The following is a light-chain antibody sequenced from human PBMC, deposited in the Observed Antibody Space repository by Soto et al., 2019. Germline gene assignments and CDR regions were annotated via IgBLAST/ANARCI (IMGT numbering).Light chain of an antibody. CDR3: SSYTASNTQV. J-gene: IGLJ3*02. CDR2: DVS. CDR1: SSDVGTYNY. Sequence: QSALTQPASVSGSPGQSITISCTGTSSDVGTYNYVSWYQHRPGKAPKLMIYDVSYRPSGVSNRFSGSKSANTASLTISGLQAEDEDDDYCSSYTASNTQVFGGGTKLTVL. V-gene: IGLV2-14*01.